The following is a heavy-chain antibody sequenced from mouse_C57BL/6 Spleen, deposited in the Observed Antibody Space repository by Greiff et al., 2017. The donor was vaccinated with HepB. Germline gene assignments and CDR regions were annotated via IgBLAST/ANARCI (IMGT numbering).Heavy chain of an antibody. CDR1: GYAFSSSW. Sequence: QVQLQQSGPELVKPGASVKISCKASGYAFSSSWMNWVKQRPGKGLEWIGRIYPGDGDTNYNRKFKGKATLTADKSSSTAYMQLSSLTSEDSAVYFCARDDGSSFYFDYWGKGTTLTVSS. CDR2: IYPGDGDT. J-gene: IGHJ2*01. V-gene: IGHV1-82*01. CDR3: ARDDGSSFYFDY. D-gene: IGHD1-1*01.